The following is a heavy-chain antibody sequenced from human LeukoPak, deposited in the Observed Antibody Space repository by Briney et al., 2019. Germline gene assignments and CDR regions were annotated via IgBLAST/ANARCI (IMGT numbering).Heavy chain of an antibody. J-gene: IGHJ4*02. CDR3: ARQPTVKRGAVASNFDY. CDR2: IYYNGIT. Sequence: PSETLSLPCSVSSGLITTSIHYWAWIRQPPGKGREWIESIYYNGITYYNASLESRVTMSVDTSTNQFSLRLRSVSAADTSVYYCARQPTVKRGAVASNFDYWGRGTLVTVSS. CDR1: SGLITTSIHY. D-gene: IGHD6-19*01. V-gene: IGHV4-39*01.